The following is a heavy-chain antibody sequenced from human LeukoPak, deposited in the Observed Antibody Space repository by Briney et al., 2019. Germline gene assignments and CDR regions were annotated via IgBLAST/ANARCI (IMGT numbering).Heavy chain of an antibody. CDR3: ARVGGSGSYLHWFDP. CDR2: IYYSGST. CDR1: GGSISSSSYY. Sequence: SETLSLTCTVSGGSISSSSYYWSWIRQPPGKGLEWIGYIYYSGSTNYNPSLKSRVTISVDTSKNQFSLKLSSVTAADTAVYYCARVGGSGSYLHWFDPWGQGTLVTVSS. D-gene: IGHD3-10*01. V-gene: IGHV4-61*01. J-gene: IGHJ5*02.